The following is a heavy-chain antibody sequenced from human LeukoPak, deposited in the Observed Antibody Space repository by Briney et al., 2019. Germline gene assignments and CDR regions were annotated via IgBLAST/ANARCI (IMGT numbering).Heavy chain of an antibody. Sequence: SETLSLTCTVSGGSISSYYWSWIRQPPGKGLEWIGYIYTSGSTNYNPSLKSRVTISVDTSKNQFSLKLSSVTAADTAVYYCARQRRGSSTSCYDAFDIWGQGTMVTVSS. CDR3: ARQRRGSSTSCYDAFDI. J-gene: IGHJ3*02. CDR2: IYTSGST. V-gene: IGHV4-4*09. CDR1: GGSISSYY. D-gene: IGHD2-2*01.